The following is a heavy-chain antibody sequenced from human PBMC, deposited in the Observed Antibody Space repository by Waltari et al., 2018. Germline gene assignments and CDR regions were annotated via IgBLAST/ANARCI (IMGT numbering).Heavy chain of an antibody. V-gene: IGHV3-23*01. CDR2: ITDTGGST. D-gene: IGHD3-16*01. CDR3: ATSFRGKFDF. CDR1: GFTFSKSG. Sequence: EVQLLESGGGLVQPGGSLRLSCAASGFTFSKSGMTWVRQTPGKGLDWVATITDTGGSTCYADSVKGRFAISRDNSKNTLYLQMSSLRAGDTAVYYCATSFRGKFDFWGQGTLVTVSS. J-gene: IGHJ4*02.